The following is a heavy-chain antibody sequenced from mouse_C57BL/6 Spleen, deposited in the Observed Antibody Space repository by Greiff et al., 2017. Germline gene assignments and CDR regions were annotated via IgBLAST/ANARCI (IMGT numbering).Heavy chain of an antibody. D-gene: IGHD3-1*01. CDR3: ARSGFDY. J-gene: IGHJ2*01. CDR1: GYAFSSSW. CDR2: IDPGDGDT. V-gene: IGHV1-80*01. Sequence: VQLQQPGAELVMPGASVKLSCKASGYAFSSSWMHWVKQRPGQGLEWIGQIDPGDGDTNYNGKFKGKATLTVDKSSSTAYMQLSSLTSEDSAVYFCARSGFDYWGQGTTLTVSS.